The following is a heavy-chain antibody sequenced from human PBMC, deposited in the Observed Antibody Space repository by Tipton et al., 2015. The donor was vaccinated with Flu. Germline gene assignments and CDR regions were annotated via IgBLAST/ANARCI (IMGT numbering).Heavy chain of an antibody. CDR1: GFSFSGYW. CDR2: IAQGGNEK. V-gene: IGHV3-7*01. J-gene: IGHJ4*02. D-gene: IGHD1-14*01. Sequence: VQLVQSGGGLVQPGGSLRLSRAASGFSFSGYWMAWRRRAPGKGLEWVATIAQGGNEKNYVASVKGRFTISRDNAKNSLHLQMSNLRAVDTAVYYCARGLNRGRPAYFDYWGPGTVVTVSS. CDR3: ARGLNRGRPAYFDY.